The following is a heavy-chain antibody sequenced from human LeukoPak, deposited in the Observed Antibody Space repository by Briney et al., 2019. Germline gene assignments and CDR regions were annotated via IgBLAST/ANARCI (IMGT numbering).Heavy chain of an antibody. CDR3: ARDHRYAFDN. D-gene: IGHD5-12*01. CDR2: ISSNGGST. J-gene: IGHJ4*01. V-gene: IGHV3-64*01. CDR1: GFTFSSYA. Sequence: GGSLRLSCAASGFTFSSYAMHWVRQAPGKGLEYVSTISSNGGSTYYANSVKGRFTISRDNSKNTLYLQMGSLGTEDMAVYYCARDHRYAFDNWGHGTLVTVSS.